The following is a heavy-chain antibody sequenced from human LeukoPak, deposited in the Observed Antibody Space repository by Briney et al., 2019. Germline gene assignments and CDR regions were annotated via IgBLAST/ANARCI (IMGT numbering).Heavy chain of an antibody. CDR3: ARVRWELLGGFDY. CDR2: IYYSGST. V-gene: IGHV4-59*01. D-gene: IGHD1-26*01. J-gene: IGHJ4*02. Sequence: SETLSLTCTVSGGSISSYYWSWIRQPPGKGLEWIGYIYYSGSTNYNPSLKSRVTISVDTSKNQSSLKLSSVTAADTAVYYCARVRWELLGGFDYWGQGTLVTVSS. CDR1: GGSISSYY.